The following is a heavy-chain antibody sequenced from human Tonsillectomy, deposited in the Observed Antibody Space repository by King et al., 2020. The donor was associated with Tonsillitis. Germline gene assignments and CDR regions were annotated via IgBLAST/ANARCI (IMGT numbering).Heavy chain of an antibody. CDR3: GGGSTSPLIFYYYGMDV. V-gene: IGHV3-30*02. Sequence: VQLVESGGGVVQPGGSLKLSCAASGFTFITYGMHWVRQAPGKGLEWVAFIRNHGSNKYYADSVKGRFTISRDNSKNTLYLQMNSLRTEDTAVYYCGGGSTSPLIFYYYGMDVWAKGPRSPSP. D-gene: IGHD3-9*01. CDR1: GFTFITYG. CDR2: IRNHGSNK. J-gene: IGHJ6*02.